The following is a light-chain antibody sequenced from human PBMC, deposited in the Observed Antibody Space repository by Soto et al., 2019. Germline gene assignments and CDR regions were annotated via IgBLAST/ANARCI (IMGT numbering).Light chain of an antibody. J-gene: IGLJ2*01. Sequence: QLVLTQSPSASASLGASVKLTCTLSSGHSSYAIAWHQQQPEKGPRYLMKLNSDGSHSKGDGIPDRFSGSSSGAEHYLTISSLQSEDEADYYCQTWGTGIGVFGGGTQLTVL. CDR1: SGHSSYA. CDR3: QTWGTGIGV. CDR2: LNSDGSH. V-gene: IGLV4-69*01.